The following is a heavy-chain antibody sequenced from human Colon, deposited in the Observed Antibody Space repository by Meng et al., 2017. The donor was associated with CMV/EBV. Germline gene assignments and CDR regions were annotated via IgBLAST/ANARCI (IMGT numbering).Heavy chain of an antibody. Sequence: SVKVSCKASGYTFTSYGISWVRQAPGQGLEWMGWISAYNGNTNYAQKLQGRVTMTTDTSTSTAYMELRSLRSDDTAVYYCARDHARYQLHLNGYWGQGTLVTVSS. CDR1: GYTFTSYG. J-gene: IGHJ4*02. D-gene: IGHD2-2*01. CDR3: ARDHARYQLHLNGY. CDR2: ISAYNGNT. V-gene: IGHV1-18*01.